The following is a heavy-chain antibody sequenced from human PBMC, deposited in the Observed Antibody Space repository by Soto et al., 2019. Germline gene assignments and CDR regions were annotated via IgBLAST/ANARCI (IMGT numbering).Heavy chain of an antibody. Sequence: GGSLRLSCAASGFTFGSYAIIFIRHAAWKGLEWVSTISGSGGSTYYADSVKGRFTISRDNSQNTLYLQINSLRAEDTAVYYCAKNFGFGAWDRPDVWGHGTTVTVSS. D-gene: IGHD3-10*01. CDR3: AKNFGFGAWDRPDV. V-gene: IGHV3-23*01. CDR1: GFTFGSYA. CDR2: ISGSGGST. J-gene: IGHJ6*02.